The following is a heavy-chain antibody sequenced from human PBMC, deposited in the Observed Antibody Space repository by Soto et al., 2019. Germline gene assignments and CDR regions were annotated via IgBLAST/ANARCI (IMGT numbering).Heavy chain of an antibody. J-gene: IGHJ3*02. CDR3: VRGPGAYVYFGFDI. Sequence: VSLRVSCAAAKVSNSGMHCVRQVPGKGLVWVSRLNPDGGSTNYADFVKGRFTISRDYATDTVYLQMNSLRAEDTAVYYCVRGPGAYVYFGFDIWGQGTMVTVSS. V-gene: IGHV3-74*01. CDR2: LNPDGGST. CDR1: KVSNSG. D-gene: IGHD3-9*01.